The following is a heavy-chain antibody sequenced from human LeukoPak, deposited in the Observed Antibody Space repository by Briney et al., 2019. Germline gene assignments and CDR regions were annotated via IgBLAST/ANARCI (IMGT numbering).Heavy chain of an antibody. Sequence: SVKVSCKASGGTFSSYAISWVRQAPGQGLEWMGGIIHIFGTANYTQKFQGRVTITADESTSTAYMELSSLRSEDTAVYYCARATRPYSRHAFDIWGQGQWSPSLQ. CDR1: GGTFSSYA. D-gene: IGHD2-15*01. CDR2: IIHIFGTA. V-gene: IGHV1-69*13. J-gene: IGHJ3*02. CDR3: ARATRPYSRHAFDI.